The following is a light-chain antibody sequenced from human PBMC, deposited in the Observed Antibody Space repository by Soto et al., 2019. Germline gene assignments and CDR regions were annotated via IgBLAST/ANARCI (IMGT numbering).Light chain of an antibody. CDR1: QSVLYSSNNKNY. CDR2: WAS. V-gene: IGKV4-1*01. Sequence: DIVMTQSPDSLAVSLGERATINCKSSQSVLYSSNNKNYFAWYQQKPGQPPHLLIYWASTRESGVPDRFSGSGSGTDFTLTISSLQAEDVAVYYCQQYYNPPLTFGGGTKVEIK. J-gene: IGKJ4*01. CDR3: QQYYNPPLT.